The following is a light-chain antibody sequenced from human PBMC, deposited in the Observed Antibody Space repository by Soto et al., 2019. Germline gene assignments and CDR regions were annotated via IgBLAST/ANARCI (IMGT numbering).Light chain of an antibody. V-gene: IGLV1-51*01. J-gene: IGLJ1*01. CDR1: SSNIGNNY. Sequence: QSVLTQPPSVSAAPGQKVTISCSGSSSNIGNNYVSWYQQLPGTAPKLLIYDNNKRPSGIPDRFSGSKSGTSATPGITGLQTGDEADYYCGTWDGSLSAGVFGTGTKVTVL. CDR3: GTWDGSLSAGV. CDR2: DNN.